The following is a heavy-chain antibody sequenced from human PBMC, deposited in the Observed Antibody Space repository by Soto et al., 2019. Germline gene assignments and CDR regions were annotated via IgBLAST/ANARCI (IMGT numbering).Heavy chain of an antibody. CDR2: IYYSGST. D-gene: IGHD3-10*01. V-gene: IGHV4-59*08. CDR1: GGSISSYY. J-gene: IGHJ4*02. Sequence: QVQLQESGPGLVKPSETLSLTCTVSGGSISSYYWSWIRQPPGKGLEWIGNIYYSGSTNYNPSLKSRVTISVGSSKSQFSLKLNSVTAADTAVYYCARQGPFRAQDYWGQGTLVTVSS. CDR3: ARQGPFRAQDY.